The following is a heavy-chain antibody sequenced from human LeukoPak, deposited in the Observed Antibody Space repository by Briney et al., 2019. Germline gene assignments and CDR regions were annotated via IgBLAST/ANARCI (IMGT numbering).Heavy chain of an antibody. CDR1: GCTFRRYY. CDR2: INSDGSST. CDR3: TRVFVGDEYSSSGY. V-gene: IGHV3-74*01. Sequence: LAGGSLRLSCAAPGCTFRRYYMHWVGQAPGKGLVSLSRINSDGSSTTYADSVKGRFTISRDNAKNTLYLQMNSLKVEDTAVYYCTRVFVGDEYSSSGYWGQGTLGTVSS. J-gene: IGHJ4*02. D-gene: IGHD6-13*01.